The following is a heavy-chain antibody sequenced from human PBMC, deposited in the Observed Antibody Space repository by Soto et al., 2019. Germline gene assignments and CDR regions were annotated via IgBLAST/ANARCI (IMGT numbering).Heavy chain of an antibody. Sequence: HPGGSLRLSCAASGFSFSDYTMTWVRQAPGKGLEWVSTVSAGGQSTYYTDSVRGRFTVSRDNSKITLFLQMNGLRAVDTAVYYCAKVQRAGTTGYAFDFWGQGTMVTVSS. CDR3: AKVQRAGTTGYAFDF. D-gene: IGHD1-1*01. V-gene: IGHV3-23*01. J-gene: IGHJ3*01. CDR1: GFSFSDYT. CDR2: VSAGGQST.